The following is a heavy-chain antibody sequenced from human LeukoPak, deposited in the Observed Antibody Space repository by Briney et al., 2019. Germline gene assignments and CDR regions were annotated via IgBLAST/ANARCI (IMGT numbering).Heavy chain of an antibody. D-gene: IGHD3-22*01. CDR1: GGSISSYY. J-gene: IGHJ4*02. V-gene: IGHV4-4*07. CDR3: ARDTKAHYYDSSGYRTWYFDY. CDR2: IYTSGST. Sequence: PSETLSLTCTVSGGSISSYYWSWIRQPAGKGLEWIGRIYTSGSTNYNPPLKSRVTMSVDTSKNQFSLKLSSVTAADTAVYYCARDTKAHYYDSSGYRTWYFDYWGQGTLVTVSS.